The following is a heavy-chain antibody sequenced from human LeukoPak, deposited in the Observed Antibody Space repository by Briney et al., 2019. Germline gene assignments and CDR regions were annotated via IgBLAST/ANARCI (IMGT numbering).Heavy chain of an antibody. D-gene: IGHD3-22*01. V-gene: IGHV1-2*02. CDR1: GYSFSDYY. CDR3: ARLGSSGYYYLYYFDY. CDR2: INPSSGGT. Sequence: ASVKVSCKASGYSFSDYYMHWVRQAPGQGLEWMGWINPSSGGTKYAQKFQGRVTMTRDTSITTAYMELSSLTSDDTAVYYCARLGSSGYYYLYYFDYWGQGTLVTVSS. J-gene: IGHJ4*02.